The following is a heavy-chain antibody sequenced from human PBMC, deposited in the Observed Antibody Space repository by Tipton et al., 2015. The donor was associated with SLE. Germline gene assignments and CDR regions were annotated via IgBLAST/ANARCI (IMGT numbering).Heavy chain of an antibody. CDR3: ARDGSSWHDAFDI. Sequence: TLSLTCTVSGGSISSYYWSWIRQPPGKGLEWIGYIYYSGSTNYNPSLKSRVTISVDTSKNQFSLKLSSVTAADTAVYYCARDGSSWHDAFDIWGQGTMVTVSS. J-gene: IGHJ3*02. CDR1: GGSISSYY. D-gene: IGHD6-13*01. CDR2: IYYSGST. V-gene: IGHV4-59*01.